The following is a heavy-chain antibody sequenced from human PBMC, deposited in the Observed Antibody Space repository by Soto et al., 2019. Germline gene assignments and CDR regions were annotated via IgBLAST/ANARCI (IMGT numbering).Heavy chain of an antibody. V-gene: IGHV3-74*01. D-gene: IGHD1-1*01. Sequence: EVQLVESGGGLVQPGGSLRLSCAASGFTFSSYWMHWVRQAPGKGLVWVSRINSDGSSTSYVDSVKGRFTISRDNAKNTLYLQMNSLRAEDTAVYYCARDYRNWNDLGSWGQGTLVTVSS. J-gene: IGHJ4*02. CDR1: GFTFSSYW. CDR3: ARDYRNWNDLGS. CDR2: INSDGSST.